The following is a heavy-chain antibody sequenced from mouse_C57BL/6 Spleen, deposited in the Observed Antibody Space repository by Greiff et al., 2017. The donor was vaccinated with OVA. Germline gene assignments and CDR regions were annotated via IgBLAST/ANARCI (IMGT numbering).Heavy chain of an antibody. V-gene: IGHV5-17*01. Sequence: EVMLVESGGGLVKPGGSLKLSCAASGFTFSDYGMHWVRQAPEKGLEWVAYISSGSSTIYYADTVKGRFTISRDNAKNTLFLQMTSLESEDTAMYYCARNVYDYDVNYYAMDYGGQGTSVTVSS. CDR2: ISSGSSTI. J-gene: IGHJ4*01. D-gene: IGHD2-4*01. CDR1: GFTFSDYG. CDR3: ARNVYDYDVNYYAMDY.